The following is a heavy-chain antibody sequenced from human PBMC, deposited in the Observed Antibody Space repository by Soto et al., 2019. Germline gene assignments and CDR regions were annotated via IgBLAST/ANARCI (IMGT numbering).Heavy chain of an antibody. CDR3: AREVRGGLGPHDI. J-gene: IGHJ3*02. CDR1: GFTFSSYS. Sequence: EVQLVESGGGLVKPGGSLRLSCAASGFTFSSYSMNWVRQAPGKGLEWVSSISSSSSYIYYADSLKGRFTISRDNAKNSLYLQMTGLRAEDTDVYYCAREVRGGLGPHDIWGQGTMVTVSS. V-gene: IGHV3-21*01. D-gene: IGHD5-12*01. CDR2: ISSSSSYI.